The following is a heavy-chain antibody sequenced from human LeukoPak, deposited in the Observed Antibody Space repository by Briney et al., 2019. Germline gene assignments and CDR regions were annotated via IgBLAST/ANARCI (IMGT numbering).Heavy chain of an antibody. Sequence: GGSLRLSCAASGFTFDDYAMHWVRQAPGKGLEWVSGISWNSGSIGYADSVKGRFTISRDNSKNTLYLQMNSLRAEDTAVYYCARDRLHYGEYEKTFDYWGQGTLVSVSS. CDR2: ISWNSGSI. D-gene: IGHD4-17*01. CDR3: ARDRLHYGEYEKTFDY. CDR1: GFTFDDYA. J-gene: IGHJ4*02. V-gene: IGHV3-9*01.